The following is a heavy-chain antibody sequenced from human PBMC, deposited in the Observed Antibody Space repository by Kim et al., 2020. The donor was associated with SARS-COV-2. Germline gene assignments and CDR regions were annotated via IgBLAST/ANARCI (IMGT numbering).Heavy chain of an antibody. CDR2: IYHSGST. V-gene: IGHV4-30-2*01. CDR1: GGSISSGGYS. CDR3: ARIVYGSGSAAENWFDP. Sequence: SETLSLTCAVSGGSISSGGYSWSWIRQPPGKGLEWIGYIYHSGSTYYNPSLKSRVTISVDRSKNQFSLKLSSVTAADTAVYYCARIVYGSGSAAENWFDPWGQGTLVTVSS. J-gene: IGHJ5*02. D-gene: IGHD3-10*01.